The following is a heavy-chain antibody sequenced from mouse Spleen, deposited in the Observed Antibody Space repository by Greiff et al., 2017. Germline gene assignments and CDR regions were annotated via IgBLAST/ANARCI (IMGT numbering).Heavy chain of an antibody. CDR2: INPSNGGT. CDR3: ARLDFYYDYDGDYFDY. CDR1: GYTFTSYW. J-gene: IGHJ2*01. V-gene: IGHV1-53*01. D-gene: IGHD2-4*01. Sequence: QVQLQQSGTELVKPGASVKLSCKASGYTFTSYWMHWVKQRPGQGLEWIGNINPSNGGTNYNEKFKSKATLTVDKSSSTAYMQLSSLTSEDSAVYYCARLDFYYDYDGDYFDYWGQGTTLTVSS.